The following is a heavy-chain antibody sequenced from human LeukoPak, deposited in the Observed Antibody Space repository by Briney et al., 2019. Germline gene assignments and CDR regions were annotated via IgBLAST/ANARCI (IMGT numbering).Heavy chain of an antibody. J-gene: IGHJ4*02. Sequence: GGSLRLSCAASGFTVSRNYMSWVRQAPGKGLEWVSVIYSGGSTYYADSVKGRFTISRDNSKNTLYLQMNSLRAEDTAVYYCARAGPSSSWHQFDYWGQGPLVTVSS. CDR3: ARAGPSSSWHQFDY. CDR1: GFTVSRNY. V-gene: IGHV3-66*01. CDR2: IYSGGST. D-gene: IGHD6-13*01.